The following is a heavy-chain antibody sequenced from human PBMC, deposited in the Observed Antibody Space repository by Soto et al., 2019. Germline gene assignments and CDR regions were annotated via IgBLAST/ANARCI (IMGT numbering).Heavy chain of an antibody. V-gene: IGHV2-26*01. CDR3: ARILTVVITTKGWFDP. Sequence: QVTLKESGPVLVKPTETLTLTCTVSGFSLSNARMGVSWIRQPPGKALEWLAHIFSNDEKSYSTSLKSRLTISKDTSKSQVVLTMTNMDPVDTATYYCARILTVVITTKGWFDPWGQGTLVTVSS. J-gene: IGHJ5*02. CDR2: IFSNDEK. CDR1: GFSLSNARMG. D-gene: IGHD3-22*01.